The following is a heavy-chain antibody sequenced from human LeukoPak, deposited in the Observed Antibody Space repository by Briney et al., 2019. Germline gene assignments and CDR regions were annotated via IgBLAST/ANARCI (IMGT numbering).Heavy chain of an antibody. J-gene: IGHJ3*02. CDR3: ARVSYYYDSSGRKRDAFDI. D-gene: IGHD3-22*01. V-gene: IGHV4-61*02. Sequence: SETLSLTCTVSGGSISSGGYYWSWIRQPAGKGLEWFGRIYRSGSTNYNPALKSRVTISIDASKNQLSLKLSSVTAADTAVYYCARVSYYYDSSGRKRDAFDIWGQGTMVTVSS. CDR2: IYRSGST. CDR1: GGSISSGGYY.